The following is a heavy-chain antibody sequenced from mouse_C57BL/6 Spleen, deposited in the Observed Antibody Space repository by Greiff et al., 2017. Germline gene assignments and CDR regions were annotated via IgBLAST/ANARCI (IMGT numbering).Heavy chain of an antibody. D-gene: IGHD1-1*01. Sequence: EVQLQESGPGLVKPSQSLSLTCSVTGYSITSGYYWNWIRQFPGNKLEWMGYISYDGSNNYNPSLKNRISITRDTSKNQFFLKLNSVTTEDTATYYCAKGFITTVFDYWGQGTTLTVSS. CDR2: ISYDGSN. CDR1: GYSITSGYY. J-gene: IGHJ2*01. CDR3: AKGFITTVFDY. V-gene: IGHV3-6*01.